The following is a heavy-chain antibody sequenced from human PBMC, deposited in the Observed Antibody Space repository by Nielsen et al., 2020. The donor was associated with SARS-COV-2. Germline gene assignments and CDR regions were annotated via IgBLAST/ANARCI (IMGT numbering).Heavy chain of an antibody. D-gene: IGHD1-20*01. V-gene: IGHV4-39*01. CDR3: ARRRVITGPQYYFHF. CDR1: GGSISSSSYY. J-gene: IGHJ4*02. CDR2: ISYSGST. Sequence: SETLSLTCTVSGGSISSSSYYWGWIRQPPGEGLEWIASISYSGSTYHNPSLQSRVSIFVDTSKNQFSLKLASVTAADTAVYYCARRRVITGPQYYFHFWGQGTRVTVSS.